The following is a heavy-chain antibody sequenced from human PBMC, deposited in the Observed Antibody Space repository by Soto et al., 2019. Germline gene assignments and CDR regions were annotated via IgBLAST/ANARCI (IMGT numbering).Heavy chain of an antibody. D-gene: IGHD2-2*01. J-gene: IGHJ5*02. V-gene: IGHV1-69*14. CDR3: ARVCVAIWKFGDQLLGGGGRGGDNWFAP. CDR2: IIPIFGTA. Sequence: QVQLVQSGAEVKKPGSSVKVSCKASGGTFSSYAISWVRQAPGQGLEWMGGIIPIFGTANYAQKFQGRVTIPADKPTMPAYMEQRSWRSGDTAGYSGARVCVAIWKFGDQLLGGGGRGGDNWFAPWGQGTLVTVSS. CDR1: GGTFSSYA.